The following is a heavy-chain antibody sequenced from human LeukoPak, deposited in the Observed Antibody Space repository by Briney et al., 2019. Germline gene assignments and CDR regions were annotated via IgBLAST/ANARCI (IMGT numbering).Heavy chain of an antibody. CDR2: ISYDGSNK. V-gene: IGHV3-30*04. J-gene: IGHJ6*03. CDR3: ARESYGSDYYYMDV. D-gene: IGHD3-10*01. Sequence: SGGSLRLSCAASGFTFSSYAMHWVRQAPGKGLEWVAVISYDGSNKYYADSVKGRFTISRDNSKNTLYLQMNSLRAEYTAVYYCARESYGSDYYYMDVWGKGTTVTVSS. CDR1: GFTFSSYA.